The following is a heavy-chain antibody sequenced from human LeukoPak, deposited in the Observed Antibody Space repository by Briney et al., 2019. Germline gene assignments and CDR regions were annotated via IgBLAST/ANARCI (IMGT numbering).Heavy chain of an antibody. CDR3: ARLKSYYDSSGYIVGIDY. J-gene: IGHJ4*02. CDR1: GFTFSSYA. D-gene: IGHD3-22*01. CDR2: IKQDGSEK. V-gene: IGHV3-7*01. Sequence: GGSLRLSCAASGFTFSSYAMSWVRQAPGKGLEWVANIKQDGSEKYYVDSVKGRFTISRDNAKNSLYLQMNSLRAEDTAVYYCARLKSYYDSSGYIVGIDYWGQGTLVTVSS.